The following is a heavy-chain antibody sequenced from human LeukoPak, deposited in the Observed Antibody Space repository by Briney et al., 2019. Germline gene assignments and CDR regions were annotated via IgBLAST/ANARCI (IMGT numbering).Heavy chain of an antibody. CDR1: GGSISSYY. V-gene: IGHV4-59*01. CDR3: ARGYSGSYGRFDY. D-gene: IGHD1-26*01. Sequence: SGTLSLTCTVSGGSISSYYWSWIRQPPGKGLEWIGYTHYSGSTSYNPSLKSRVTISVDTSKNQFSLKLTSVAAADTAVYYCARGYSGSYGRFDYWGQGTLVTVSS. CDR2: THYSGST. J-gene: IGHJ4*02.